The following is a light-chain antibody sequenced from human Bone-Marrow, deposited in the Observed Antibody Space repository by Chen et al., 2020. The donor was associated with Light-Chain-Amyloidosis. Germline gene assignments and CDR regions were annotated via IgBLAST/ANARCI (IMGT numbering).Light chain of an antibody. J-gene: IGKJ4*01. V-gene: IGKV3-15*01. CDR3: QQRNNWPLT. CDR1: QNSNNN. CDR2: GAS. Sequence: ILMTHSPTTLSVSPGESATLSCMASQNSNNNFPWYQQKPGQAPRLLIHGASTRATGIPARFSGSGSGTEFTLTISSLQPEDFAVYYCQQRNNWPLTFGGGTKVEI.